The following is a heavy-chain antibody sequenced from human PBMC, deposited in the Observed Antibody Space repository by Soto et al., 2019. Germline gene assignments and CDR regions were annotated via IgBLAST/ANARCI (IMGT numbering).Heavy chain of an antibody. D-gene: IGHD2-15*01. Sequence: EVQLVESGGGLVQPGWSLRLSCAASGFTFSSYWMSWVRQAPGKGLEWVANIKQDGSEKYYVDSVKGRFTISRDNAKNSLYLQMNSLRAEDTAVYYCARRRYCSGGSCYWGGYYFDYWGQGTLVTVSS. CDR2: IKQDGSEK. J-gene: IGHJ4*02. CDR3: ARRRYCSGGSCYWGGYYFDY. CDR1: GFTFSSYW. V-gene: IGHV3-7*01.